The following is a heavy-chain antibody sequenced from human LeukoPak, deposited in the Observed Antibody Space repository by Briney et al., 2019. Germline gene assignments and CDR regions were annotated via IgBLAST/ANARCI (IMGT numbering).Heavy chain of an antibody. CDR1: GGSISSCY. CDR2: IYTSGST. Sequence: SETLSLTCTVSGGSISSCYRSWIRQPAGKGLEWIGRIYTSGSTNYNPSLKSRVTMSVDTSKNQFSLKLSSVTAADTAVYYCARAFFRGYYDSSGYLDYFDYWGQGTLVTVSS. V-gene: IGHV4-4*07. D-gene: IGHD3-22*01. J-gene: IGHJ4*02. CDR3: ARAFFRGYYDSSGYLDYFDY.